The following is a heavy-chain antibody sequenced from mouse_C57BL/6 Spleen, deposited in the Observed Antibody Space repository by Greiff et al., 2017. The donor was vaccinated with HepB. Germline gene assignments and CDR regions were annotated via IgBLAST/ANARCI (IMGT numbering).Heavy chain of an antibody. J-gene: IGHJ1*03. Sequence: EVQRVESGPELVKPGASVKIPCKASGYTFTDYNMDWVKQSHGKSLEWIGDINPNNGGTIYNQKFKGKATLTVDKSSSTAYMELRSLTSEDTAVYYCARSQWSWYFDVWGTGTTVTVSS. CDR1: GYTFTDYN. D-gene: IGHD1-1*02. CDR3: ARSQWSWYFDV. CDR2: INPNNGGT. V-gene: IGHV1-18*01.